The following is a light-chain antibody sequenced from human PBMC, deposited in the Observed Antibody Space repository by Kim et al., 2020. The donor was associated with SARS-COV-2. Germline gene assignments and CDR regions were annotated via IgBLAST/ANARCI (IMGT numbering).Light chain of an antibody. CDR1: QSVSSS. Sequence: EILMTQSPAALSVSPGERATLSCRASQSVSSSLAWYHQRPGQAPRLLIYYASTRATGIPARFSGSGSGTEFTLTISSLQSEDFAVYYCQQYYDWPPYTFGQGTKLEI. CDR3: QQYYDWPPYT. V-gene: IGKV3-15*01. CDR2: YAS. J-gene: IGKJ2*01.